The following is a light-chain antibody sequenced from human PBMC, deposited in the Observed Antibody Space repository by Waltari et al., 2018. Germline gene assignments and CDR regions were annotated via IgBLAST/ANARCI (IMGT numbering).Light chain of an antibody. CDR1: QSLLHSNGYNY. CDR3: MQALQTPFT. J-gene: IGKJ4*01. Sequence: DIVTTQSPLSLPVTPGEPASISCRSSQSLLHSNGYNYLDWYLQKPGQSPQLLIYLGSNRASGVPDRFSGSGSGTDFTLKISRVEAEDVGVYYCMQALQTPFTFGGGTKVEIK. V-gene: IGKV2-28*01. CDR2: LGS.